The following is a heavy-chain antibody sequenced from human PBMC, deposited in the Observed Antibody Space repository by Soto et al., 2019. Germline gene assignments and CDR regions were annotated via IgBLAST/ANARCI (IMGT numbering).Heavy chain of an antibody. Sequence: PSETLSLTCTVSGGSISSYYWSWIRQPPGKGLEWIGYIYYSGSTNYNPSLKSRVTISVDTSKNQFSLKLSSVTAADTAVYYCARESRYSSSWHGPSPWGQGTLVTVSS. CDR2: IYYSGST. J-gene: IGHJ5*02. V-gene: IGHV4-59*01. D-gene: IGHD6-13*01. CDR1: GGSISSYY. CDR3: ARESRYSSSWHGPSP.